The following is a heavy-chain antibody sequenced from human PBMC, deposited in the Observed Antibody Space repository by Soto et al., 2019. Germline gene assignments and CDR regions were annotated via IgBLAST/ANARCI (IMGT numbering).Heavy chain of an antibody. Sequence: QVHLQESGPGLVKPSETLSLTCSVSGDSINSYFWSWIRQPDGKGQEWIGRMYITGTTDYNPSLKSRGTLVLYTAKNQFSLEVRSVTAADTAVYYCSRVSGVGVLAAAAPASPSFGFDVWGQGTTVTVS. CDR1: GDSINSYF. CDR2: MYITGTT. D-gene: IGHD2-15*01. V-gene: IGHV4-4*07. CDR3: SRVSGVGVLAAAAPASPSFGFDV. J-gene: IGHJ6*02.